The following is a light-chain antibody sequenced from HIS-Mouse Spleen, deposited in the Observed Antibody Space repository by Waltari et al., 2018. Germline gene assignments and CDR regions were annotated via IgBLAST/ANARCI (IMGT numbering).Light chain of an antibody. V-gene: IGLV3-25*03. CDR3: QSADSSGTYHVV. CDR2: KDS. Sequence: SYELTQPPSLSVSPGQTARITSSGDALPNKYAYWYQQKPGQAPVLVIYKDSERPSGIPERFSGSSSGTTVTLTISGVQAEDEADYYCQSADSSGTYHVVFGGGTKLTVL. CDR1: ALPNKY. J-gene: IGLJ2*01.